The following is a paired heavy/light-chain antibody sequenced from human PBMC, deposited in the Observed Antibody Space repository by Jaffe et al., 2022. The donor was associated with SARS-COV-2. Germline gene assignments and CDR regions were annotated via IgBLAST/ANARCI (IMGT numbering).Light chain of an antibody. Sequence: QSALTQPASVSGSPGQSITISCTGTSSDVGGYNYVSWYQHHPGKAPKLMIYEVTNRPSGVPARFSGSKSGNTASLTISGLQAEDEADYYCSSHTISSTDVFGGGTKLTVL. CDR3: SSHTISSTDV. J-gene: IGLJ2*01. CDR1: SSDVGGYNY. CDR2: EVT. V-gene: IGLV2-14*01.
Heavy chain of an antibody. Sequence: QVQLQESGPGLVKPSQTLSLTCTVSGGSLSSGYYYWSWIRQPAGKGLEWIGRIYTSGSTNYNPSLKSRVTISVDASKNQFSLKLSSVTAADTAVYYCARDLGITSNSDYYYYYGMDVWGQGTTVTVTS. V-gene: IGHV4-61*02. CDR2: IYTSGST. D-gene: IGHD3-16*01. J-gene: IGHJ6*02. CDR1: GGSLSSGYYY. CDR3: ARDLGITSNSDYYYYYGMDV.